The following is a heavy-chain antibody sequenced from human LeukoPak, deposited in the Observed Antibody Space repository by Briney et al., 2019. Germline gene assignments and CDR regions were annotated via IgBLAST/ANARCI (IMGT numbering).Heavy chain of an antibody. D-gene: IGHD3-10*01. J-gene: IGHJ5*02. CDR2: INPNSGGT. Sequence: ASVTVSCKASGYTFIGYYMYWVRQAPGQGLEWMGWINPNSGGTKYAQKFQGRVTMTRDTSISTVYMELSRLRSDDTAVYYCARDGLFYASGSYFSSWFDPWGQGTLVTVSS. CDR3: ARDGLFYASGSYFSSWFDP. V-gene: IGHV1-2*02. CDR1: GYTFIGYY.